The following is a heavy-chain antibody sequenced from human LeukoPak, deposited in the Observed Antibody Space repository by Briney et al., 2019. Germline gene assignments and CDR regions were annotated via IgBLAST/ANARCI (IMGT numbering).Heavy chain of an antibody. J-gene: IGHJ6*03. D-gene: IGHD2-21*01. CDR1: GYTFTSYA. Sequence: ASVKVSCKASGYTFTSYAMNWVRQATGQGLEWMGWMNPNSGNTGYAQKFQGRVTITRNTSISTAYMELSSLRSEDTAVYYCARVIAYYYYYYYMDVWGKGTTVTVSS. CDR3: ARVIAYYYYYYYMDV. V-gene: IGHV1-8*03. CDR2: MNPNSGNT.